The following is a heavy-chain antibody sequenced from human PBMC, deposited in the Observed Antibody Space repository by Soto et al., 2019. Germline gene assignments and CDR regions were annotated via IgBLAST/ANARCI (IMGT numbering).Heavy chain of an antibody. CDR2: ILSSDEK. CDR3: ARMLAVNYSYYYVDV. CDR1: WFSLRNARMG. V-gene: IGHV2-26*01. D-gene: IGHD3-22*01. Sequence: KESGPVLVKPTETLTLTCTVSWFSLRNARMGVSWIRQPPGKALEWLAHILSSDEKAYNTSLKGRVTLSKDTSKSQVVLTMTYVDPVDTATYFCARMLAVNYSYYYVDVWGEGTTVTVSS. J-gene: IGHJ6*03.